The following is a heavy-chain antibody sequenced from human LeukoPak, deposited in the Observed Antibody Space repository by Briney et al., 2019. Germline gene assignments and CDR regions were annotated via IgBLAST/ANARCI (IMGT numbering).Heavy chain of an antibody. CDR1: GYTFTSYG. Sequence: ASVKVSCKASGYTFTSYGISWVRQAPGQGLEWMGWISGYNGNTNYAQKIQGRVTMTTDTSTSTAYMELRSLRSDDTAVYYCARIVRYYDSSGYDYFDYWGQGTLVTVSS. D-gene: IGHD3-22*01. J-gene: IGHJ4*02. V-gene: IGHV1-18*01. CDR3: ARIVRYYDSSGYDYFDY. CDR2: ISGYNGNT.